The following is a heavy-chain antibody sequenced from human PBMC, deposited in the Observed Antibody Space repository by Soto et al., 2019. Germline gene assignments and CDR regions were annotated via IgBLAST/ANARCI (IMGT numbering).Heavy chain of an antibody. Sequence: EVQLVESGGGLVQPGRSLRISCAASGFTFDDYAMHWVRQAPGKGLEWFSGISWNSGSIGYADSMKGRFTISRDNAKHSLYLQMNSLRAEDTALYYCAKDIVGIAVAGPWGYGMDVWGQGTTVTVSS. J-gene: IGHJ6*02. CDR1: GFTFDDYA. CDR2: ISWNSGSI. CDR3: AKDIVGIAVAGPWGYGMDV. V-gene: IGHV3-9*01. D-gene: IGHD6-19*01.